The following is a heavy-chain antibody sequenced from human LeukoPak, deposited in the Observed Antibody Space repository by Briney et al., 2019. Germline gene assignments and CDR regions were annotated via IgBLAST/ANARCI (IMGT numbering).Heavy chain of an antibody. D-gene: IGHD2/OR15-2a*01. V-gene: IGHV3-7*01. Sequence: WGSLRLSCAASGFTFSSYWMSWVRQAPGQGLEWLGHINQEASRTDHADSVKGRFTISRDNSRNLLYLHMSSLRAEDTAVYYCAKYLSRAFDSWGQGILVSVSS. J-gene: IGHJ4*02. CDR1: GFTFSSYW. CDR2: INQEASRT. CDR3: AKYLSRAFDS.